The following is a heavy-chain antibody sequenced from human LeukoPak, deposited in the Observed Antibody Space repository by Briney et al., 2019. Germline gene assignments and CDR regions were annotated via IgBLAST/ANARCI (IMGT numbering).Heavy chain of an antibody. Sequence: GGSLRLSCAASGFTFSSYSMNWVRQAPGKGLEWVSSISSSSYIYYADSVKGRFTISRDNAKNSLYLQMNSLRAEDTAVYYCARARGFGEFHFDYWGQGTLVTVSS. CDR2: ISSSSYI. CDR3: ARARGFGEFHFDY. D-gene: IGHD3-10*01. J-gene: IGHJ4*02. V-gene: IGHV3-21*01. CDR1: GFTFSSYS.